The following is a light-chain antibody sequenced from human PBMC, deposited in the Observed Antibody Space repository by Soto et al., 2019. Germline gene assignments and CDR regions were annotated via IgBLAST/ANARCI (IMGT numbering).Light chain of an antibody. V-gene: IGKV3-15*01. CDR2: GAS. CDR3: QEYDNWPLYT. CDR1: QSVNSN. J-gene: IGKJ2*01. Sequence: EIVMTQSPATLSVSPGERATLSCRASQSVNSNLAWYQQKPGQAPRLLIYGASTRATGIPARFSGSGSGTEFTLTISSLQSEDFAVYYRQEYDNWPLYTFGQGTKVEIK.